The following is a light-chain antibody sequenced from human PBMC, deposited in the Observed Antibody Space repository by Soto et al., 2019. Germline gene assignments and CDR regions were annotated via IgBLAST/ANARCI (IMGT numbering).Light chain of an antibody. CDR1: SSDFGGYNY. CDR3: SSYTSDITLPYV. J-gene: IGLJ1*01. CDR2: DVS. Sequence: QSVLTQPRSVSGSPGQSVTISCTGTSSDFGGYNYVSWYQHHPGKAPKLMIYDVSERPSGVPDRFSGSKSGNTASLTISGLQAEDEADYYCSSYTSDITLPYVVGTGTKVTVL. V-gene: IGLV2-11*01.